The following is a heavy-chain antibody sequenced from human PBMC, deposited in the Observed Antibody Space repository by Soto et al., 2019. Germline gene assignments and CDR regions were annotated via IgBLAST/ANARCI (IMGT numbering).Heavy chain of an antibody. D-gene: IGHD3-22*01. V-gene: IGHV3-33*01. CDR3: ARDYDSSGYPRYYFDY. J-gene: IGHJ4*02. CDR2: IWYDGSNN. Sequence: QVQLVESGEGVVQPGRSLGLSCAASGFTFSSYDMHWVRQAPGKGLEWGAVIWYDGSNNNYADSVKARFTISGDNSNNALYVQMNSLRAEDTAVYYCARDYDSSGYPRYYFDYWGQGTLVTVST. CDR1: GFTFSSYD.